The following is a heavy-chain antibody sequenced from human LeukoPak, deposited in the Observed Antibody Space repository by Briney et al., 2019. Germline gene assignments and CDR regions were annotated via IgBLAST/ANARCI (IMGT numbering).Heavy chain of an antibody. D-gene: IGHD3-22*01. V-gene: IGHV3-15*01. CDR3: TTEGPSSGYYYWYFDY. CDR2: IKSKTDGGTT. Sequence: GGSLRLSCAASGFTFSNAWMSWVRQAPGKGLEWVGRIKSKTDGGTTDYAAPVKGRFTISRDDSKNTLYLQMNSLKIEDTAVYYCTTEGPSSGYYYWYFDYWGQGTLVTVSS. J-gene: IGHJ4*02. CDR1: GFTFSNAW.